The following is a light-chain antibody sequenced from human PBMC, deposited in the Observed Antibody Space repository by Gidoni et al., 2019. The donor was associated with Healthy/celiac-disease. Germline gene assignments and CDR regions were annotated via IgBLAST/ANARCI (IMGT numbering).Light chain of an antibody. CDR1: SSDVGSYNL. V-gene: IGLV2-23*02. Sequence: QSALTQPASVSGSPGQSITISCTGTSSDVGSYNLVSWSQQHPGKAPKLMIYAVSKRPSGVSNRFSGSKSGNTASLTISGLQAEDEADYYCCSYAGSSTFWVFGGGTKLTVL. CDR3: CSYAGSSTFWV. J-gene: IGLJ3*02. CDR2: AVS.